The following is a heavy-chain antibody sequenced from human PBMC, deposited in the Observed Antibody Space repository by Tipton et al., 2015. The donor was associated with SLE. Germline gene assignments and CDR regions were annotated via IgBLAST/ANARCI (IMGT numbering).Heavy chain of an antibody. J-gene: IGHJ4*01. CDR3: TRERGSPTGRDY. CDR2: INPNSGGT. CDR1: GYTFTGYY. Sequence: QSGAEVKKPGASVKVSCKASGYTFTGYYMHWVRQAPGQGLEWMGWINPNSGGTNYAQKFQGRVTMTRDTSISTAYMELSRLRSDDTAVEYWTRERGSPTGRDYWGHGTRVTVSS. D-gene: IGHD1-26*01. V-gene: IGHV1-2*02.